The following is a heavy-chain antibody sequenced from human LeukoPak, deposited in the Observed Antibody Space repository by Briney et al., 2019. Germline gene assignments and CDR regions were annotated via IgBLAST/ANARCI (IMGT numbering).Heavy chain of an antibody. J-gene: IGHJ6*03. Sequence: SETLSLTCAVYGGSFSGYYWSWIRQPPGKGLEWIGYIYYSGSTNYNPSLKSRVTISVDTSKNQFSLKLSSVTAADTAVYYCARVSVATTSSYYYYYYMDVWGKGTTVTISS. CDR2: IYYSGST. CDR1: GGSFSGYY. CDR3: ARVSVATTSSYYYYYYMDV. V-gene: IGHV4-59*01. D-gene: IGHD5-12*01.